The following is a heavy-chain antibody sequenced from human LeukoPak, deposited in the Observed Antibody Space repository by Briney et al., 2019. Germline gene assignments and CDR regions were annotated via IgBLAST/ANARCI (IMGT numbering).Heavy chain of an antibody. D-gene: IGHD1-7*01. CDR1: GFTFSSYS. CDR3: ARANWNYDS. Sequence: PGGSLRLSCAASGFTFSSYSMNWVRQAPGKGLEWVSVIYSGGSTYYADSVKGRFTISRDNSKNTLYLQMNSLRAEDTAVYYCARANWNYDSWGQGTLVTVSS. J-gene: IGHJ5*01. CDR2: IYSGGST. V-gene: IGHV3-66*01.